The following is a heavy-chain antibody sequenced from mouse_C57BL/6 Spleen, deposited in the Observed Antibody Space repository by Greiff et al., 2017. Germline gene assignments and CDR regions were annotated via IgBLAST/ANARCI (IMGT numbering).Heavy chain of an antibody. CDR1: GYTFTSYW. CDR3: ARCQLGAWFAY. Sequence: QVQLQQPGAELVKPGASVKLSCKASGYTFTSYWMQWVKQRPGQGLEWIGEIDPSDSYTNYNQKFKGKATLTVDTSSSTAYMQLSSLTSEDSAVYYCARCQLGAWFAYWGQGTLVTVSA. CDR2: IDPSDSYT. J-gene: IGHJ3*01. V-gene: IGHV1-50*01. D-gene: IGHD4-1*02.